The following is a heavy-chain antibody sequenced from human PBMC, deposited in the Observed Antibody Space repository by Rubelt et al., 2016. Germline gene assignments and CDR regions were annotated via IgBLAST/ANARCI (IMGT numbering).Heavy chain of an antibody. CDR2: INHSGST. Sequence: QVQLQQWGAGLLKPSETLSLTCAVYGGSFSGYYWSWIRQPPGKGLEWIGEINHSGSTNYNPSLKSRVTISVDPSKNQFSLKLSSGTAADTAVYYCARGGRYYGSGSYQRHNWFDPWGQGTLVTVSS. V-gene: IGHV4-34*01. CDR3: ARGGRYYGSGSYQRHNWFDP. D-gene: IGHD3-10*01. J-gene: IGHJ5*02. CDR1: GGSFSGYY.